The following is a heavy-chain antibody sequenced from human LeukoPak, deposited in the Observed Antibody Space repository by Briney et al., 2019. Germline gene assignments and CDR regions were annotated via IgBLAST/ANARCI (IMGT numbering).Heavy chain of an antibody. CDR3: ARVRYYDFWSGYRDAFDI. CDR2: ISYDGSNK. V-gene: IGHV3-30*04. J-gene: IGHJ3*02. Sequence: SCKASGGTFSSYAMHWVRQAPGKGLEWVAVISYDGSNKYYADSVKGRFTISRDNSKNTLYLQMNSLRAEDTAVYYCARVRYYDFWSGYRDAFDIWGQGTMVTVSS. CDR1: GGTFSSYA. D-gene: IGHD3-3*01.